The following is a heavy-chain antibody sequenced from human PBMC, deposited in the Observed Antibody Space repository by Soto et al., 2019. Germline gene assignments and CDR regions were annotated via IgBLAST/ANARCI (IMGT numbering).Heavy chain of an antibody. Sequence: GGSLRLSCVASGFTFSNAWMTWVRQAPGKGLEWVGRIKPKTNGGTAEYAAPVKGRFTISRDDSKNTLYLQMNSLKIEDTAVYYCTTWDIVVVASFIWGQGTLVTVSS. D-gene: IGHD2-15*01. V-gene: IGHV3-15*01. J-gene: IGHJ4*02. CDR1: GFTFSNAW. CDR3: TTWDIVVVASFI. CDR2: IKPKTNGGTA.